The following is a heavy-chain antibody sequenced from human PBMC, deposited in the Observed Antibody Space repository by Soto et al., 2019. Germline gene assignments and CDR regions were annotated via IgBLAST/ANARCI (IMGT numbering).Heavy chain of an antibody. V-gene: IGHV1-3*01. CDR3: ARGWWEREGYVMDV. Sequence: GTSVKVSCKASGYTFTSYAMHWVRQAPGQRLEWMGWINAGNGNTKYSQKFQGRVTITRDTSTNQIFLTLTSVTAADTAVYYCARGWWEREGYVMDVWGQGTTVTV. CDR1: GYTFTSYA. CDR2: INAGNGNT. D-gene: IGHD1-26*01. J-gene: IGHJ6*02.